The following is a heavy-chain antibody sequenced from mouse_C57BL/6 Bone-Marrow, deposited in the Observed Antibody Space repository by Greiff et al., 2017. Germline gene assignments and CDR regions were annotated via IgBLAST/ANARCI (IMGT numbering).Heavy chain of an antibody. V-gene: IGHV1-61*01. CDR1: GYTFTSYW. CDR3: LNVGITYVGFPY. D-gene: IGHD1-1*01. CDR2: IYPSDSDT. Sequence: VQLQQPGAELVRPGSSVKLSCKASGYTFTSYWMDWVKQRPGQGLEWIGNIYPSDSDTNYNQKFKDKATLTVDKSSSPAYMQLRSLTSEYSAVYYGLNVGITYVGFPYWGQGTLVTVSA. J-gene: IGHJ3*01.